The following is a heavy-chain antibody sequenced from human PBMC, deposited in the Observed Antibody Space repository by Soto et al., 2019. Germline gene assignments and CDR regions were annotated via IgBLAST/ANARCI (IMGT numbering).Heavy chain of an antibody. CDR2: IIPIFGTA. D-gene: IGHD1-26*01. CDR3: ATAGRIVGATIAGYYFDY. CDR1: GGTFSSYA. Sequence: SVMVSCKASGGTFSSYAISWVRQAPGQGLEWMGGIIPIFGTANYAQKFQGRVTITADESTSTAYMELSSLRSEDTAVYYCATAGRIVGATIAGYYFDYWGQGTRVTVPS. V-gene: IGHV1-69*13. J-gene: IGHJ4*02.